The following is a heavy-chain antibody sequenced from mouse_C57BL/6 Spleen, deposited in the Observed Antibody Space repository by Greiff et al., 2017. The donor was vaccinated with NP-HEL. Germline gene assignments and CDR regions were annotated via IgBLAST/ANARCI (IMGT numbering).Heavy chain of an antibody. CDR1: GYTFTSYW. CDR2: IHPNSGST. V-gene: IGHV1-64*01. CDR3: ARFYSYFDY. Sequence: QVHVKQSGAELVKPGASVKLSCKASGYTFTSYWMHWVKQRPGQGLEWIGMIHPNSGSTNYNEKFKSKATLTVDKSSSTAYMQLSSLTSEDSAVYYCARFYSYFDYWGQGTTLTVSS. D-gene: IGHD2-1*01. J-gene: IGHJ2*01.